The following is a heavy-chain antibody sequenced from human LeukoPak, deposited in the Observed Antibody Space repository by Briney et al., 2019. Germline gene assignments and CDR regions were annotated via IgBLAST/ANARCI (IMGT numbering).Heavy chain of an antibody. CDR1: GFTFRNYE. V-gene: IGHV3-23*01. CDR3: AKDSDELIAAAYSWFDP. D-gene: IGHD6-13*01. Sequence: GGSLRLSCDASGFTFRNYEMNWVRQAPGKGLEWVSGISGSGGTTSYADSVKGRFTISRDHSKNTLSLQMNSLRAEDTAVYYCAKDSDELIAAAYSWFDPWGQGTLVTVSS. J-gene: IGHJ5*02. CDR2: ISGSGGTT.